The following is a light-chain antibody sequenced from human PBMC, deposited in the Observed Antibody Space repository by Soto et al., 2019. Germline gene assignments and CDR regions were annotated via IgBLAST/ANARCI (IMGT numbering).Light chain of an antibody. CDR1: SSNIGAGYD. CDR2: GNS. V-gene: IGLV1-40*01. J-gene: IGLJ1*01. CDR3: QSYDSSLSFYV. Sequence: QSVLTQPPSVSGAPGQRVTISCTGSSSNIGAGYDVHWYQQLPGTAPKLLIYGNSNRPSGVPDRFSGSKSGTSASLAITGLQAEDEADYYCQSYDSSLSFYVFETGTKVTVL.